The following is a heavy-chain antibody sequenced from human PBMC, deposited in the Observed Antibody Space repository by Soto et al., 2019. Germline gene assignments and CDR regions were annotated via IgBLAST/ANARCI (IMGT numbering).Heavy chain of an antibody. D-gene: IGHD6-13*01. CDR1: GASMNSYH. CDR2: IHSSGST. CDR3: ARDQGVAAAGITWFDP. J-gene: IGHJ5*02. V-gene: IGHV4-4*07. Sequence: ASETLSLTCTVSGASMNSYHWSWIRQPAGKGLEWIGHIHSSGSTNYNPSLKSRVTMSVGTSKNQFSLRLMSLTAADTAVYSCARDQGVAAAGITWFDPWGQGSLVTVSS.